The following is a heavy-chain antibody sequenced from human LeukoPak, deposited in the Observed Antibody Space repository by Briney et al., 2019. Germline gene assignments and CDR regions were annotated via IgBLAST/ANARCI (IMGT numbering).Heavy chain of an antibody. CDR3: ASPYCSGGSCYDAFDI. CDR1: GGSISSYY. Sequence: SGTLPLTCTVSGGSISSYYWSWIRQPPGKGLEWIGYIYYSGSTNYNPSLKSRVTISVDTSKNQFSLKLSSVTAADTAVYYCASPYCSGGSCYDAFDIWGQGTMVTVSS. J-gene: IGHJ3*02. CDR2: IYYSGST. V-gene: IGHV4-59*08. D-gene: IGHD2-15*01.